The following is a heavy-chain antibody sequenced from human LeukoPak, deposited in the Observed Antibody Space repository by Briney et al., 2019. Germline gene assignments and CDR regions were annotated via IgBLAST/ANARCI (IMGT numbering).Heavy chain of an antibody. CDR3: VKRGNVANFDS. Sequence: PSETLSLTCTVSGGSITSSNWWSWARLPPGKGLEWIGEIYHSGSTNYQPSLKSRVTMSVDKSKDQFSLKLSSVTAADTAVYYCVKRGNVANFDSWGQGILVTVSS. J-gene: IGHJ4*02. V-gene: IGHV4-4*02. D-gene: IGHD5-12*01. CDR1: GGSITSSNW. CDR2: IYHSGST.